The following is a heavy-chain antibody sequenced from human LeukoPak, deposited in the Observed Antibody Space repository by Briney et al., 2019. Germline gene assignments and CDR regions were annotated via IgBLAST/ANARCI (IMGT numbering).Heavy chain of an antibody. J-gene: IGHJ6*02. CDR1: GYTFSSYA. CDR2: IIPIFGTA. V-gene: IGHV1-69*13. D-gene: IGHD6-13*01. CDR3: ARDRYSSSWYYYGMDV. Sequence: RASVKVSCKASGYTFSSYAISWVRQAPGQGLEWKGGIIPIFGTANYAQKFQGRVTITADESTSTAYMELSSLRSEDTAVYYCARDRYSSSWYYYGMDVWGQGTTVTVSS.